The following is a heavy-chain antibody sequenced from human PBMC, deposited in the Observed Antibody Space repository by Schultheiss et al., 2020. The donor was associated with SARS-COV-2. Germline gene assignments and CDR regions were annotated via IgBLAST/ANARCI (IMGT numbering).Heavy chain of an antibody. CDR3: AHRLREGGYGSSGYLTPCFDY. V-gene: IGHV2-5*02. CDR1: GFSLSTSGVG. Sequence: SGPTLVKPTQTLTLTCTFSGFSLSTSGVGVGWIRQPPGKALEWLALIYWDDDKRYSPSLKSRLTITKDTSKNQVVLTMTNMDPVDTATYYCAHRLREGGYGSSGYLTPCFDYWGQGTLVTVSS. D-gene: IGHD3-22*01. J-gene: IGHJ4*02. CDR2: IYWDDDK.